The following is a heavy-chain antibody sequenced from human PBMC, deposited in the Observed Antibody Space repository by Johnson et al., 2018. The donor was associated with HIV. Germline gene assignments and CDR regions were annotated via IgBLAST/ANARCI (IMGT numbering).Heavy chain of an antibody. V-gene: IGHV3-30-3*02. CDR3: AQGRSMEWEVQSAFDI. Sequence: QVQLVESGGGVVQPGGSLRLSCAASGFTFSTYAIHWVRQAPGKGLEWVVVISSDGNNKYYADSVKGRFTISRDNAKNSLYLQMNSLRTEDTALYYGAQGRSMEWEVQSAFDIWGQGTMVTVSS. CDR1: GFTFSTYA. D-gene: IGHD1-26*01. J-gene: IGHJ3*02. CDR2: ISSDGNNK.